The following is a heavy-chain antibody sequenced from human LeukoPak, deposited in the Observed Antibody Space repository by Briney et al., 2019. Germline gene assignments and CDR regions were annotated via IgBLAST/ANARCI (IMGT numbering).Heavy chain of an antibody. CDR3: ARSPPGYSSGWYPSFVDY. V-gene: IGHV5-51*01. Sequence: GESLKISCKGSGYSFTSYWIGWVRQMPGKGLEWLGIIYPGDSDTRYSPSFQGQVTISAGKSISTAYLQWSSLKASDTAMYYCARSPPGYSSGWYPSFVDYWGQGTLVTVSS. CDR1: GYSFTSYW. J-gene: IGHJ4*02. D-gene: IGHD6-19*01. CDR2: IYPGDSDT.